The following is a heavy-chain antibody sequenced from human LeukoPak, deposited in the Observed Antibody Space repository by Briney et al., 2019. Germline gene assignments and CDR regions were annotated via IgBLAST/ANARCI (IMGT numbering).Heavy chain of an antibody. Sequence: GSSVKVSCKASGGTFSSYAISWVRQAPGQGLEWMGGLIPIFGTANYAQKFQGRVTITADESTSTAYMELSSLRSEDTAVYYCAIPELHTEVYYGMDVWGQGTTVTVSS. J-gene: IGHJ6*02. CDR3: AIPELHTEVYYGMDV. D-gene: IGHD3-10*01. CDR2: LIPIFGTA. V-gene: IGHV1-69*01. CDR1: GGTFSSYA.